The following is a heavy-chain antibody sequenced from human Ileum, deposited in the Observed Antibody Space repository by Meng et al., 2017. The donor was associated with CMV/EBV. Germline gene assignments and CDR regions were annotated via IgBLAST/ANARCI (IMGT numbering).Heavy chain of an antibody. CDR3: VRQVVAASFDY. CDR1: GGPITSCKYY. D-gene: IGHD2-15*01. V-gene: IGHV4-30-4*08. CDR2: IYYSGSP. Sequence: ESDPGQVNPSQTLSLTCTVSGGPITSCKYYWSWIRQPPGRGLEWIGYIYYSGSPYYKPSLKSRVTISLDTSKNQFSLNLRSVTATDSAAYYCVRQVVAASFDYWGQGALVTVSS. J-gene: IGHJ4*02.